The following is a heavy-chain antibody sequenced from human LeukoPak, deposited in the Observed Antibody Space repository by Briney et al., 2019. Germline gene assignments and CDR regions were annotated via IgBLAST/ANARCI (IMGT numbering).Heavy chain of an antibody. CDR2: IKEDGSEK. V-gene: IGHV3-7*01. D-gene: IGHD6-19*01. CDR3: AKVNSVARPTSYYYYYYMDV. CDR1: GFTFSNYG. Sequence: GGSLRLSCAASGFTFSNYGMNWVRQAPGKGLEWVADIKEDGSEKSYVDSVKGRFTISRDNSKSTLYLQMNSLRAEDTAVYYCAKVNSVARPTSYYYYYYMDVWGKGTTVTISS. J-gene: IGHJ6*03.